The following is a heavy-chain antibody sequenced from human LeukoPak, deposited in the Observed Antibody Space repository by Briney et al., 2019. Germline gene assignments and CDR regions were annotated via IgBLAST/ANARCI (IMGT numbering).Heavy chain of an antibody. CDR3: ARDPGCSGGSCYSPYFDY. CDR1: GFIFSDFY. CDR2: IDFAGSTK. Sequence: PGGSLRLSCAASGFIFSDFYMSWIRQAPGKGLEWISYIDFAGSTKYFAASVRGRFNISRDNAKNSLYLQMNSLRAEDTAVYYCARDPGCSGGSCYSPYFDYWGQGTLVTVSS. D-gene: IGHD2-15*01. V-gene: IGHV3-11*04. J-gene: IGHJ4*02.